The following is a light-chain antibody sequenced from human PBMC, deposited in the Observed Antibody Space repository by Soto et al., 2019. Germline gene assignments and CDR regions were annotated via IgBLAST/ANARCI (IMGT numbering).Light chain of an antibody. CDR1: QSLLDSSNNKHT. Sequence: DIVMTQSPDSLAVSLGERANINCKSSQSLLDSSNNKHTLAWYQQKSGQPPRLLIYWASTRESGVPDRFSGSGSGTDFTLTISSLQAEDVAVYYCQQYYSTPRTFGQGTKLEIK. J-gene: IGKJ2*01. CDR3: QQYYSTPRT. V-gene: IGKV4-1*01. CDR2: WAS.